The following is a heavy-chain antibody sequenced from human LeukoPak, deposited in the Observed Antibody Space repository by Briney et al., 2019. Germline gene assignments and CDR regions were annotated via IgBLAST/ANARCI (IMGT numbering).Heavy chain of an antibody. J-gene: IGHJ5*02. Sequence: SETLSLTCTVSGGSISSYYWSWIRQPAGKGLEWIGRIYTSGSPNYNPSLKSRVTMSVDTSKNQFSLKLSSVTAADTAVYYCARNSGSYFGGESQFDPWGQGNLFTVSS. CDR2: IYTSGSP. D-gene: IGHD1-26*01. V-gene: IGHV4-4*07. CDR3: ARNSGSYFGGESQFDP. CDR1: GGSISSYY.